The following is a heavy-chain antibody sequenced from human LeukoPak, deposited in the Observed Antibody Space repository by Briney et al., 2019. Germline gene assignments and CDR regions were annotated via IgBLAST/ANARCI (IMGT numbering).Heavy chain of an antibody. CDR3: AREWLGRQSNDAFDI. Sequence: ASVKVSCKASGYTFNSYGISWVRQAPGQGLEWMGWISAYNGNTNYAQKLQGRVTMTTDTSTSTAYMELRSLRSEDTAVYYCAREWLGRQSNDAFDIWGQGTMVTVSS. V-gene: IGHV1-18*01. CDR2: ISAYNGNT. J-gene: IGHJ3*02. D-gene: IGHD6-19*01. CDR1: GYTFNSYG.